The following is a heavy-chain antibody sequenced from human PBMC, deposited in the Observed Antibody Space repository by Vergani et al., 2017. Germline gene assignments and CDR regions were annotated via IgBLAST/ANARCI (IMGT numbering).Heavy chain of an antibody. CDR3: ARVPSPNDYGDYGGDYYYYMDV. D-gene: IGHD4-17*01. J-gene: IGHJ6*03. CDR1: GGSISSGGYY. V-gene: IGHV4-31*03. Sequence: QLQLQESGPGLVKPSQTLSLTCTVSGGSISSGGYYWSWIRQHPGKGLEWIGYIYYSGSTYYNPSLKSRVTISVDTSKNQFSLKLSSVTAADTAVYYCARVPSPNDYGDYGGDYYYYMDVWGKGTTVTVSS. CDR2: IYYSGST.